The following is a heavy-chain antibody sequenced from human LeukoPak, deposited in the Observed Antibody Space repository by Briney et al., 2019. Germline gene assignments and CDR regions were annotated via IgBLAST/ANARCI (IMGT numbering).Heavy chain of an antibody. V-gene: IGHV4-59*01. CDR3: ARVSRSWSGYYPYYFDY. CDR1: GGSISSYY. J-gene: IGHJ4*02. D-gene: IGHD3-3*01. Sequence: PETLSLTCTVSGGSISSYYWSWIRQPPGKGLEWIGYIYYSGSTNYNPSLKSRVTISVDTSKNQFSLKLSSVTAAGTAVYYCARVSRSWSGYYPYYFDYWGQGTLVTVSS. CDR2: IYYSGST.